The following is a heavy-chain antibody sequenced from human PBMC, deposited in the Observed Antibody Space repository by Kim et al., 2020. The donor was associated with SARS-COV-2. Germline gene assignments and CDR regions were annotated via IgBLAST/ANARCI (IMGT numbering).Heavy chain of an antibody. Sequence: TRYSPSFQGQVTISADKSISTAYLQWSSLKASDTAMYYCARGIAVSPGDYWGQGTLVTVSS. CDR2: T. D-gene: IGHD6-19*01. CDR3: ARGIAVSPGDY. J-gene: IGHJ4*02. V-gene: IGHV5-51*01.